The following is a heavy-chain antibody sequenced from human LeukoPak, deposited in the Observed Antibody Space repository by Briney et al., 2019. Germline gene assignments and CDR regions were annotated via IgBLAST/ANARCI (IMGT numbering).Heavy chain of an antibody. J-gene: IGHJ4*02. D-gene: IGHD2-15*01. CDR2: IRVSGNT. CDR3: AKAPVTTCSGAYCYPFDY. CDR1: GFNLSSYA. Sequence: GGSLRLSCAASGFNLSSYAMSWVRQGPGKGLDWVSAIRVSGNTYHADSVKGRFTISRDSSKNTLYLQMNSLRAEDAAVYYCAKAPVTTCSGAYCYPFDYWGQGTLVTVSS. V-gene: IGHV3-23*01.